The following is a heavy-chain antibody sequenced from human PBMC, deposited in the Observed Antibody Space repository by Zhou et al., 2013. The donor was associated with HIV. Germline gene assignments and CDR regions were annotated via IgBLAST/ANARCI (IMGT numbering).Heavy chain of an antibody. CDR2: IYSAGNT. J-gene: IGHJ4*02. D-gene: IGHD3-16*01. CDR1: GFTVSSNY. V-gene: IGHV3-53*01. CDR3: AGLGADY. Sequence: VQLVESGGGLIQPGGSLKLSCAASGFTVSSNYMSWVRQAPGKGLEWVSVIYSAGNTFYAVSVRGRFTVSRDSSKNTLYLQMNSLRAEDTAVYYCAGLGADYWGQGILVTVSS.